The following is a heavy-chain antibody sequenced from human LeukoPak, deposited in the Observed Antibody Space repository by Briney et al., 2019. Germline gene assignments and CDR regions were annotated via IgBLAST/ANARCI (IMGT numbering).Heavy chain of an antibody. V-gene: IGHV3-48*01. CDR1: GFTFSIYS. CDR3: ARDNRPVDY. Sequence: GGSLRLSCAASGFTFSIYSVTWVRQAPGKGLEWVSYISSSSSTIYYADSVKGRFTISRDNANNSLYLQMNSLRAEDTAVYYCARDNRPVDYWGQGTLVTVSS. CDR2: ISSSSSTI. J-gene: IGHJ4*02.